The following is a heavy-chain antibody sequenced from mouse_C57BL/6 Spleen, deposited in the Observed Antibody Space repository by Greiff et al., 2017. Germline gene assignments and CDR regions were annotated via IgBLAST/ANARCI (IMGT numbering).Heavy chain of an antibody. CDR1: GYTFTSYW. V-gene: IGHV1-52*01. J-gene: IGHJ4*01. D-gene: IGHD2-4*01. CDR3: ARGGLSPAMDY. Sequence: QVQLKQPGAELVRPGSSVKLSCKASGYTFTSYWMHWVKQRPIQGLEWIGNIDPSDSETHYNQKFKDKATLTVDKSSSTAYMQLSSLTSEDSAVYYCARGGLSPAMDYWGQGTSVTVSS. CDR2: IDPSDSET.